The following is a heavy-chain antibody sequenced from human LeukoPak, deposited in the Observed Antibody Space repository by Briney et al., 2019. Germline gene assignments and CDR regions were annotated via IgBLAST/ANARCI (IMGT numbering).Heavy chain of an antibody. CDR3: VRDPKSAVAADWFDP. D-gene: IGHD6-19*01. J-gene: IGHJ5*02. Sequence: SETLSLTCTVSGDSISSSTYYWGRIRQPPGKGLEWIGSIYYNGRTYYNPSLKSRVTISIDTSNQFSLRLDSMTAADTAVYYCVRDPKSAVAADWFDPWGQGTLVTVSS. CDR1: GDSISSSTYY. CDR2: IYYNGRT. V-gene: IGHV4-39*07.